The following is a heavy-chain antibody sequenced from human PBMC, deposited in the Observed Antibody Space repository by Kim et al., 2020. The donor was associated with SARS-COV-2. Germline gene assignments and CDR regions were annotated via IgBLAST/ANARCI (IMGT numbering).Heavy chain of an antibody. Sequence: GGSLRLSCAASGFTFSDYYMSWIRQAPGKGLEWLSYISSVTNYTNYADSVEGRFTISRDNAKNSLFLQMNSLRAEDTAVYYCARMALGSSSWYWFDPWG. CDR2: ISSVTNYT. CDR3: ARMALGSSSWYWFDP. D-gene: IGHD6-13*01. CDR1: GFTFSDYY. J-gene: IGHJ5*02. V-gene: IGHV3-11*03.